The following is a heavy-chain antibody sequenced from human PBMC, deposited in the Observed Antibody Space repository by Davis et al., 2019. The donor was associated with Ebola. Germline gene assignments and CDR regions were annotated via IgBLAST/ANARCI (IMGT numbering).Heavy chain of an antibody. V-gene: IGHV6-1*01. J-gene: IGHJ6*02. D-gene: IGHD5-18*01. CDR3: TRGWLRGGMDV. Sequence: LRLSCAISGDSVSSGGWNWIRQSPSRGLEWLGRTYYSSKWYNDYAPSVKSRITINPDTSKNQLSLQLNSVTPEDTALYYCTRGWLRGGMDVWGEGTTVTV. CDR1: GDSVSSGG. CDR2: TYYSSKWYN.